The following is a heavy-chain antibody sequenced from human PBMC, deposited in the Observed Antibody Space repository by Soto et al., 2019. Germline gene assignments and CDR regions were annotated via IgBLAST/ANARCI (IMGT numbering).Heavy chain of an antibody. V-gene: IGHV4-39*01. CDR2: IYYSGSS. J-gene: IGHJ4*02. CDR3: ARHHYSYGRGYNFDY. D-gene: IGHD5-18*01. Sequence: PSETLSLTCTVSGGSISSSNFYWGWIRQPPGKGLEWIGIIYYSGSSYYKTSLKSRVTISVDTSKNQFSLKLSSVTAADTAVYYCARHHYSYGRGYNFDYWGQGTLVTVSS. CDR1: GGSISSSNFY.